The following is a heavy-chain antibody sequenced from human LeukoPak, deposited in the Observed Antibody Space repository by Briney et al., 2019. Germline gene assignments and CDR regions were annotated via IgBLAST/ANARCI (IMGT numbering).Heavy chain of an antibody. J-gene: IGHJ4*02. D-gene: IGHD6-19*01. Sequence: GGSLRLSCAASGFSFSTYNMNWVRQAPGQRLEWVSSITSGSSYIYYADSVKGRFTISRDNANNRLYLEMNSLRAEDTAVYYCVRDSSGMYWGQGTLVTVFS. V-gene: IGHV3-21*01. CDR2: ITSGSSYI. CDR1: GFSFSTYN. CDR3: VRDSSGMY.